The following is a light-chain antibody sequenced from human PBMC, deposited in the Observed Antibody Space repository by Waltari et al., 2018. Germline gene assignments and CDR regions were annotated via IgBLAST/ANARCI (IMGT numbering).Light chain of an antibody. J-gene: IGKJ1*01. Sequence: DIVMTQSPDSLAVSLGERATINGKSSQSVLYSSNNKNYLSWFQQKPGQPPKLLFYWASTRESGVPDRFSGSGSGTDFTLTISSLQAEDVAVYYCQQYYAAPWTFGQGTMVEIK. CDR1: QSVLYSSNNKNY. V-gene: IGKV4-1*01. CDR2: WAS. CDR3: QQYYAAPWT.